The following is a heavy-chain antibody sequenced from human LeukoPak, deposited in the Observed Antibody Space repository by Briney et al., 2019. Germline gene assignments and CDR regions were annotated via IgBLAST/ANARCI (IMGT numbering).Heavy chain of an antibody. J-gene: IGHJ4*02. V-gene: IGHV1-69*13. D-gene: IGHD5-18*01. CDR3: ARDFGYSYGSFDY. CDR1: GGTFSSYA. CDR2: IIPIFGTA. Sequence: ASVKVSCKASGGTFSSYAISWVRQAPGQGLERMGGIIPIFGTANYAQKFQGRVTITADESTSTAYMELSSLRSEDTAVYYCARDFGYSYGSFDYWGQGTLVTVSS.